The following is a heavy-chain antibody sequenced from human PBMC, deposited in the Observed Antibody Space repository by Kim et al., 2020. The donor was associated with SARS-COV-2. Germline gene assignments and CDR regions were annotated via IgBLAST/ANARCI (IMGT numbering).Heavy chain of an antibody. CDR1: GFTFSSNS. J-gene: IGHJ4*02. V-gene: IGHV3-48*02. D-gene: IGHD6-19*01. CDR2: ITSSSSTI. CDR3: ARDRSNGWYVDY. Sequence: GGSLRLSCAASGFTFSSNSMNWVRQAPGKGLDWVSFITSSSSTIYYADSVKGRFTISRDNAKNSLYLQMNSLRDEDTAVYYCARDRSNGWYVDYWGQGTLVTVSS.